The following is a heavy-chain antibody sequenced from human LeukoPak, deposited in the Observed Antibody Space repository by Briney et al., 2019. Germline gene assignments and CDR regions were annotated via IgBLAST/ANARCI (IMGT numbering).Heavy chain of an antibody. CDR2: IYYSGST. D-gene: IGHD3-9*01. CDR3: ATNYDILTGYYRHWFDP. Sequence: PSQTLSLTCTVSGGSISSGGYYWSWIRQHPGKGLEWIGYIYYSGSTYYNPSLKSRVTISVDTPKNQFSLKLSSVTAADTAVYYCATNYDILTGYYRHWFDPWGQGTLVTVSS. V-gene: IGHV4-31*03. CDR1: GGSISSGGYY. J-gene: IGHJ5*02.